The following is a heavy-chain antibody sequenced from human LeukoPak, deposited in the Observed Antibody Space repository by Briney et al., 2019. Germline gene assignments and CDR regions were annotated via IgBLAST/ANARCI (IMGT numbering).Heavy chain of an antibody. CDR2: IKEDASEE. J-gene: IGHJ4*02. D-gene: IGHD6-25*01. V-gene: IGHV3-7*01. CDR3: AIAAGWELGY. CDR1: GFTSSRHW. Sequence: PGGSLRLSCAVSGFTSSRHWMSWVRQTPEKGLEWVANIKEDASEENYVDSVKGRFTISRDSAKNSLYLQMNSLRAEDTAVYYCAIAAGWELGYWGQGTLVTVSS.